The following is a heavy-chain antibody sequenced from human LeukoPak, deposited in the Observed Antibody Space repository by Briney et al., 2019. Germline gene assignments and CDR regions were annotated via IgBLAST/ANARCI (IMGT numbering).Heavy chain of an antibody. CDR1: GFTFSTYW. V-gene: IGHV3-7*01. CDR2: INHDGSEK. CDR3: ARTSWNDVPYLDY. Sequence: GGSLRLSCAASGFTFSTYWMTWVRQAPGKGLGWVANINHDGSEKYYVDSVTGRFTISRDNAKNSLYLQMNSLRAEDTAVYYCARTSWNDVPYLDYWGQGTLVTVSS. D-gene: IGHD1-1*01. J-gene: IGHJ4*02.